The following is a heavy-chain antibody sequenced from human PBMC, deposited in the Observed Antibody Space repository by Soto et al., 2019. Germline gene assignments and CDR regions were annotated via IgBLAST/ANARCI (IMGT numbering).Heavy chain of an antibody. V-gene: IGHV4-31*03. CDR2: IYYSGST. CDR3: ARGHSNYSGWFGELFYYYYGMDV. CDR1: GGSISSGGYY. Sequence: PSETLSLTCTVSGGSISSGGYYWSWIRQHPGKGLEWIGYIYYSGSTYYNPSLKSRVTISVDTSKNQFSLKLSSVTAADTAVYYCARGHSNYSGWFGELFYYYYGMDVWGQGTTVTVSS. D-gene: IGHD3-10*01. J-gene: IGHJ6*02.